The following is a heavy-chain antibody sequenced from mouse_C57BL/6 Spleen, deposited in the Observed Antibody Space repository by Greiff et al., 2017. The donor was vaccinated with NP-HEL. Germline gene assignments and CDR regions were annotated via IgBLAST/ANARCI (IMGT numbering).Heavy chain of an antibody. CDR3: ARLSKAMDY. CDR1: GYTFTNYW. CDR2: IYPGGGYT. Sequence: VKVVESGAELVRPGTSVKMSCKASGYTFTNYWIGWAKQRPGHGLEWIGDIYPGGGYTNYNEKFKGKATLTADKSSSTAYMQFSSLTSEDSAIYYCARLSKAMDYWGQGTSVTVSS. J-gene: IGHJ4*01. V-gene: IGHV1-63*01.